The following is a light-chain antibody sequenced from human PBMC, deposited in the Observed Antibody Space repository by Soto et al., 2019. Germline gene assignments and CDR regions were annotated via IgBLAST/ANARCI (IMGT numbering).Light chain of an antibody. J-gene: IGKJ1*01. CDR3: MQRIEFPWT. CDR2: TIS. CDR1: QSLLDCDDGTTY. V-gene: IGKV2-40*01. Sequence: IVMTQTHPSVPFTPGELASISCRFSQSLLDCDDGTTYLDWYRHKPGQSQQLLIYTISYRASGVPDRFSGRGSGTDFTLKISRVEAEDVGVYYGMQRIEFPWTFGQGTKVDI.